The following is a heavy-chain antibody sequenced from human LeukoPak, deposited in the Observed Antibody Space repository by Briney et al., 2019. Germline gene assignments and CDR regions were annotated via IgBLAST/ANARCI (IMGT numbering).Heavy chain of an antibody. CDR1: GFTFSRYL. CDR3: ASSGITVTSSYFYHLDG. J-gene: IGHJ6*03. V-gene: IGHV3-74*01. CDR2: INSDGTTT. D-gene: IGHD4-17*01. Sequence: QSGGSLRLSCVGSGFTFSRYLMFWIRHAPGKGLVWVSRINSDGTTTNYADSVKGRFSISRDNAKNTLYLELNSLRAEDTAVYFCASSGITVTSSYFYHLDGWGKGPWSPSP.